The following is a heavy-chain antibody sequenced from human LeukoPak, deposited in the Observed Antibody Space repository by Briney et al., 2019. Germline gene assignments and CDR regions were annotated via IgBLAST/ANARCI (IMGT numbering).Heavy chain of an antibody. V-gene: IGHV3-21*01. CDR1: GFTFSNYE. J-gene: IGHJ4*02. Sequence: GGSLRLSCAASGFTFSNYEMNWVRQAPGRGLEWVSSISGNSQYIVYAGSLKGRFTISRGNAKSSLYLQINSLRAEDTAAYYCATHGDSSGYYSDSWGQGTLVTVSS. CDR2: ISGNSQYI. CDR3: ATHGDSSGYYSDS. D-gene: IGHD3-22*01.